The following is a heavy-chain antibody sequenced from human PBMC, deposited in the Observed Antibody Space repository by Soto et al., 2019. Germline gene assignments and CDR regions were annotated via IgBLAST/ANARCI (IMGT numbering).Heavy chain of an antibody. V-gene: IGHV1-69*08. D-gene: IGHD4-17*01. CDR3: ARPDFGDYWYFDL. CDR2: IIPALGTA. CDR1: GGTFSSHS. Sequence: QDQLVQSGVEVKKPGSSVKVSCKASGGTFSSHSFSWVRRAPGQGLEWMGRIIPALGTATYAQKFQGRVTITADESATTVYMELNSLRSEDTAVYYCARPDFGDYWYFDLWGRGTLVTVSS. J-gene: IGHJ2*01.